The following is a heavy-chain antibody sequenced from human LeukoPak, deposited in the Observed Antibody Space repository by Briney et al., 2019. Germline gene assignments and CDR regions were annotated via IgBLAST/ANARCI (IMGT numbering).Heavy chain of an antibody. CDR1: GFTFSSYW. Sequence: GGSLRLSCAASGFTFSSYWVHWVRQAPGKGLVWVSRINSDGSSTSYADSVKGRFTISRDNAKNTLYLQMNSLRAEDTAVYYCARAGNSGYGKIDYWGQGTLVTVSS. D-gene: IGHD5-12*01. J-gene: IGHJ4*02. CDR2: INSDGSST. CDR3: ARAGNSGYGKIDY. V-gene: IGHV3-74*01.